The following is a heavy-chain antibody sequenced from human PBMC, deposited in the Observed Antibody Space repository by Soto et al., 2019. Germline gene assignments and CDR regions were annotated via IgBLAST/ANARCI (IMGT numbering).Heavy chain of an antibody. CDR3: ARGDYDSSGYYYFGYYYYGMDV. J-gene: IGHJ6*02. Sequence: SETLSLTCAVYGGSFSGYYWSWIRQPPGKGLEWIGEINHSGSTNYNPSLKSRVTISVDTSKNQFSLKLSSVTAADTAVYYCARGDYDSSGYYYFGYYYYGMDVWGQGTTVTVSS. V-gene: IGHV4-34*01. CDR2: INHSGST. D-gene: IGHD3-22*01. CDR1: GGSFSGYY.